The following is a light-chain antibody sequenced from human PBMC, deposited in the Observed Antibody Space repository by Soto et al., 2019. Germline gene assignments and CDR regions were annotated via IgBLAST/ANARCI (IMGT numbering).Light chain of an antibody. V-gene: IGLV2-14*01. Sequence: QSALTQPASVSGSPGQSITISCTGTSSDVGGYNYVSWYQQRPGKAPKLMIYDVSNRPSGVSNRVSGSKSGNTASLTISGLRADDEADYYCSSYTSSSTLYVFGSGTKVTVL. J-gene: IGLJ1*01. CDR3: SSYTSSSTLYV. CDR2: DVS. CDR1: SSDVGGYNY.